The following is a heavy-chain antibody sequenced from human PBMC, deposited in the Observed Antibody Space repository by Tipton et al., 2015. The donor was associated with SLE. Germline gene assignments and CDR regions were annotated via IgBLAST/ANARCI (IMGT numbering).Heavy chain of an antibody. CDR1: GYTFTSYG. D-gene: IGHD6-13*01. CDR3: ARDSAPLVIEAAGTGYFQH. J-gene: IGHJ1*01. V-gene: IGHV1-18*01. Sequence: QVQLVQSGAEVKKPGASVKVSCKASGYTFTSYGISWVRQAPGQGLEWMGWISAYNGNTNYAQKLQGRVTMTTDTSTSTAYMELRSLRSDDTAVYYCARDSAPLVIEAAGTGYFQHWGQGTLVTVSS. CDR2: ISAYNGNT.